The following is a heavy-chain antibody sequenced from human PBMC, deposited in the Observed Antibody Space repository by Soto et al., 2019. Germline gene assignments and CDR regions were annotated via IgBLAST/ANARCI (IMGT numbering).Heavy chain of an antibody. Sequence: EVQLVESGGGLVKPGGALRLSCAASGFTFSSYSMNWVRQAPGKGLEWVSSISSSSSYIYYADSVKGRFTISRDNAKNALYLQMNSLRAEDTAVYYCARETAEPGAFYIWGQGTMVTVSS. V-gene: IGHV3-21*01. CDR3: ARETAEPGAFYI. CDR1: GFTFSSYS. CDR2: ISSSSSYI. D-gene: IGHD1-1*01. J-gene: IGHJ3*02.